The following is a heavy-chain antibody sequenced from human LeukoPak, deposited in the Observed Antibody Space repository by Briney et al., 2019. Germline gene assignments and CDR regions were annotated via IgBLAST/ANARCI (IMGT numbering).Heavy chain of an antibody. J-gene: IGHJ4*02. CDR3: ARVGDTSGYFYYFDY. V-gene: IGHV4-59*08. CDR1: GGSISSFY. Sequence: PSETLSLTCAVSGGSISSFYWSWVRQPPGKGLEWVGNISYGGGTTYNPSLKRRVSMSIDTSKNQFSLRLSSVTAADTALYYCARVGDTSGYFYYFDYWGQGTLVTVSS. D-gene: IGHD3-22*01. CDR2: ISYGGGT.